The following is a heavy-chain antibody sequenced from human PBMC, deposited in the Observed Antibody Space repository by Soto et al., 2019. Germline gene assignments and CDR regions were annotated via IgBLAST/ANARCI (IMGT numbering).Heavy chain of an antibody. D-gene: IGHD4-17*01. CDR1: GFTFSSYS. CDR2: ISSSSSYI. J-gene: IGHJ1*01. CDR3: ARDLDYGDYNFQH. V-gene: IGHV3-21*01. Sequence: GGSLRLSCAASGFTFSSYSMNWVRQAPGKGLEWVSSISSSSSYIYYADSVKGRFTISRDNAKNSLYLQMNSLRAEDTAVYYCARDLDYGDYNFQHWGQGTLVTVSS.